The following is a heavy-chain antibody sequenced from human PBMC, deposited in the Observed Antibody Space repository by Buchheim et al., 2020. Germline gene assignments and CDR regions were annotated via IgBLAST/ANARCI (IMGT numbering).Heavy chain of an antibody. J-gene: IGHJ6*03. V-gene: IGHV1-2*04. CDR1: GYTFTGYY. CDR3: ERGLGVSGSGTSIGYYYYYMDV. D-gene: IGHD3-10*01. Sequence: QVQLVQSGAEVKKPGASVKVSYKASGYTFTGYYMHWVRQAPGQGLEWMGWINPNSGGTNYAQKFQGWVTMTRDTSISTAYMELSRLRSDDTAVYYCERGLGVSGSGTSIGYYYYYMDVWGKGTT. CDR2: INPNSGGT.